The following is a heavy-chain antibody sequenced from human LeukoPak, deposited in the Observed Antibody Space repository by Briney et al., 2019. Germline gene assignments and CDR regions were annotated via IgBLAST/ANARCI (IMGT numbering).Heavy chain of an antibody. CDR3: ARPDIVVVPAVGGAFDI. V-gene: IGHV4-4*07. J-gene: IGHJ3*02. Sequence: SETLSLTCTVSGGSISDYYWSWIRQPAGKGLEWIGRIYTTGSTDYNPSLKSRVTMSVDTSKNQFSLKLSSVTAADAAVYYCARPDIVVVPAVGGAFDIWGQGTMVTVSS. D-gene: IGHD2-2*01. CDR2: IYTTGST. CDR1: GGSISDYY.